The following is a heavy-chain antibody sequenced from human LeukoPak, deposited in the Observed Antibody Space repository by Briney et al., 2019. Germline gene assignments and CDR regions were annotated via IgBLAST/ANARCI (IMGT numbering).Heavy chain of an antibody. CDR3: AIELGYHAFDI. Sequence: GGSLRLSCAASGFTFSSYSVNWVRQAPGKGLEWVSSISSSSSYIYYADSVKGRFTISRDNAKNSLYLQMNSLRAEDTAVYYCAIELGYHAFDIWGQGTMVTVSS. CDR1: GFTFSSYS. V-gene: IGHV3-21*01. D-gene: IGHD7-27*01. CDR2: ISSSSSYI. J-gene: IGHJ3*02.